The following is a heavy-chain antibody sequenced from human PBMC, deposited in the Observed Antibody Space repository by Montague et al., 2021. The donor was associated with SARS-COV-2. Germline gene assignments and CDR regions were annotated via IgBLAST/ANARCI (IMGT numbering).Heavy chain of an antibody. CDR2: IFENGDT. D-gene: IGHD3-16*01. V-gene: IGHV4-4*07. CDR1: GVAISYVD. J-gene: IGHJ6*02. Sequence: SETLSLTCTVSGVAISYVDWSWIRQPAGKGLEWIVTIFENGDTDHNPSLKSRVTVSVDTSQNQFSLRLSSVAAADTALYYCARYYERSRDVWGQGTTVTVSS. CDR3: ARYYERSRDV.